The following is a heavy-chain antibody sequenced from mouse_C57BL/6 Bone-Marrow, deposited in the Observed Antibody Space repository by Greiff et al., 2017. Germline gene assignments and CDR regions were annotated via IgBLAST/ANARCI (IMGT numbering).Heavy chain of an antibody. CDR3: ADDYDWFAY. V-gene: IGHV5-17*01. D-gene: IGHD2-4*01. CDR2: ISSGSSTI. J-gene: IGHJ3*01. CDR1: GFTFSDYG. Sequence: EVKLVESGGGLVKPGGSLKLSCAASGFTFSDYGMHWVRQAPEKGLEWVAYISSGSSTIYYADTVKGRFTISRDNGKNTMFLQMTSLRSEDTAMYYGADDYDWFAYWGQGTLGTVSA.